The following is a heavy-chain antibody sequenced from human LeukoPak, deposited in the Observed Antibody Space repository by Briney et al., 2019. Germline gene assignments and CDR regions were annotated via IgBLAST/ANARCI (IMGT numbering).Heavy chain of an antibody. CDR2: ISSSVGTT. CDR1: GFTFSNYA. V-gene: IGHV3-23*01. J-gene: IGHJ4*02. D-gene: IGHD2-15*01. CDR3: AKRLHYYFDY. Sequence: PGGSLRLCCAASGFTFSNYAMSWVRQAPGKGLEWVSTISSSVGTTYYADSVKGRFTISRDNSKNTLYLQMNSPRAEDTAVYYCAKRLHYYFDYWGQGTLVTVSS.